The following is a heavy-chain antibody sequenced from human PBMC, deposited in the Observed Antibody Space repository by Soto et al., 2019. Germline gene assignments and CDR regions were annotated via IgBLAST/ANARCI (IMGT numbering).Heavy chain of an antibody. D-gene: IGHD2-21*02. J-gene: IGHJ4*02. CDR3: ARAGVVVTAWGGY. CDR2: ISYDGSNK. Sequence: QVQLVESGGGVVQPGRSLRLSCAASGFTFSSYGMHWVRQAPGKGLEWVAVISYDGSNKYYADSVKGRFTISRDNSKNTLYLQMNSLRAEDTAVYYGARAGVVVTAWGGYWGQGTLVTVSS. CDR1: GFTFSSYG. V-gene: IGHV3-30*03.